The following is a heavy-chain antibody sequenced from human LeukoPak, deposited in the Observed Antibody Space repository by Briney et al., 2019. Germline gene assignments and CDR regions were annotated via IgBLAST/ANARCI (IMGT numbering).Heavy chain of an antibody. Sequence: PGGSLRLSCAASGFTFDDYTMHWVRQAPGKGLEWVSLISWDGGSTYYADSVKGRFTISRDNSKNSLYLQMNSLRTEDTALYYCAKAIPSSIAAARGYYYGMDVWGQGTTVTVSS. J-gene: IGHJ6*02. V-gene: IGHV3-43*01. D-gene: IGHD6-13*01. CDR1: GFTFDDYT. CDR2: ISWDGGST. CDR3: AKAIPSSIAAARGYYYGMDV.